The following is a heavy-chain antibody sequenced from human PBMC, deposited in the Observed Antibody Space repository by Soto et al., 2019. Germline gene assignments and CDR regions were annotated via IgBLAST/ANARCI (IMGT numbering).Heavy chain of an antibody. J-gene: IGHJ3*02. V-gene: IGHV6-1*01. CDR2: TYYRSKWYN. CDR1: GDSVSSNSAA. Sequence: SQTLSLTCAISGDSVSSNSAACNWIRQSPSRGLEWLGRTYYRSKWYNDYAVSVKSRITINPDTSKNQFSLQLNSVTTEDTAVYYCASGSPPNQKSLDFDIWGQGSMVTGSS. D-gene: IGHD3-10*01. CDR3: ASGSPPNQKSLDFDI.